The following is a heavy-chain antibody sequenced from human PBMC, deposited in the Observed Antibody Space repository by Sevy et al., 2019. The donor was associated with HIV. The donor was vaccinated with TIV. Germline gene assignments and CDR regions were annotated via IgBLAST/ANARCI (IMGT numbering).Heavy chain of an antibody. Sequence: GGSLRLSCAASGFTLSSYAMHWVRQAPGKGLEWVAVISHDGSNKYYADSVKGRFTISRDNSKNTLYLQMNSLRAEDTAVYYCARVGASSSWDGGSYGMDVWGQGPTVTVSS. V-gene: IGHV3-30-3*01. CDR3: ARVGASSSWDGGSYGMDV. J-gene: IGHJ6*02. CDR1: GFTLSSYA. D-gene: IGHD6-13*01. CDR2: ISHDGSNK.